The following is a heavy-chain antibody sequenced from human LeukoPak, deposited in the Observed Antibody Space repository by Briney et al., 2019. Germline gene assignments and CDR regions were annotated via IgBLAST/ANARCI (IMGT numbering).Heavy chain of an antibody. CDR3: ARDGQWELLLNWFDP. Sequence: GASVKVSCTASGYTFTFYYMHWVRQAPGQGLEWMGWINPNSGGTNYAQKFQGRVTMTRDTSISTAYMELSRLRSDDTAVYYCARDGQWELLLNWFDPWGQGTLVTVSS. CDR2: INPNSGGT. CDR1: GYTFTFYY. V-gene: IGHV1-2*02. D-gene: IGHD1-26*01. J-gene: IGHJ5*02.